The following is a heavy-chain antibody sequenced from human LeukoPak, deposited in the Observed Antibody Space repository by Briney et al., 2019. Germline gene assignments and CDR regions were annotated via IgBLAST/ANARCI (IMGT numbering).Heavy chain of an antibody. V-gene: IGHV3-64*02. CDR2: INSNGDDK. D-gene: IGHD6-19*01. CDR1: GFTFSSHA. Sequence: GGSLRLSCVASGFTFSSHAMHWVRQAPGKGLEYVSTINSNGDDKYYVDSVKGRFTISRDNSKNTLYLQMGSLRTEDMAVYYCARGRGHSTGWYYFDYWGQGTLVTVSS. CDR3: ARGRGHSTGWYYFDY. J-gene: IGHJ4*02.